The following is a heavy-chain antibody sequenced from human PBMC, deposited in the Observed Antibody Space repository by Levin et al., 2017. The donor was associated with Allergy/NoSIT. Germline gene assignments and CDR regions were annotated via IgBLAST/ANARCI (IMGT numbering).Heavy chain of an antibody. Sequence: GESLKISCAASGFTFSSYWMSWVRQAPGKGLEWVANIKQDGSEKYYVDSVKGRFTISRDNAKNSLYLQMNSLRAEDTAVYYCARESYLIPKAGDFWSPPLYYYGMDVWGQGTTVTVSS. CDR2: IKQDGSEK. J-gene: IGHJ6*02. CDR3: ARESYLIPKAGDFWSPPLYYYGMDV. CDR1: GFTFSSYW. D-gene: IGHD3-3*01. V-gene: IGHV3-7*01.